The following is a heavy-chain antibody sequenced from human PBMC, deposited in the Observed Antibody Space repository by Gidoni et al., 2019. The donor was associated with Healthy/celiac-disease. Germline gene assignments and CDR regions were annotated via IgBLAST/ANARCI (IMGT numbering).Heavy chain of an antibody. V-gene: IGHV3-64D*06. D-gene: IGHD3-16*01. CDR3: VKDGAYVANDAFDI. Sequence: EVQLVESGGGLVQPGGSLRLSCSASGCTVSSYAMHLVRQVPGKGLEYVSAISSNGGSTYYADSVKGRFTISRDNSKNTLYLQMSSLRAEDTAVYYCVKDGAYVANDAFDIWGQVTMVTVSS. CDR2: ISSNGGST. J-gene: IGHJ3*02. CDR1: GCTVSSYA.